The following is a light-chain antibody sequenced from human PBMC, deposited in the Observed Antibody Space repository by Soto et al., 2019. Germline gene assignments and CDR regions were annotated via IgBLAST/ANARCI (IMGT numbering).Light chain of an antibody. CDR1: SSDIGRYNY. V-gene: IGLV2-8*01. CDR3: TSYAGSNNLGV. CDR2: EVS. J-gene: IGLJ2*01. Sequence: QSVLTQPPSASGSPGQSVTISCTGTSSDIGRYNYVSWYQQHPGKAPRLIIYEVSYRPSGVPDRFSGSKSGNTACLTVAGRQAEDEADYYCTSYAGSNNLGVFGGGTQLIVL.